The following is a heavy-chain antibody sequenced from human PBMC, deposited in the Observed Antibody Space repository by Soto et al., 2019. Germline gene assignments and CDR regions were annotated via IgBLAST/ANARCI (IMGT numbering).Heavy chain of an antibody. V-gene: IGHV4-61*08. D-gene: IGHD2-8*01. CDR2: IYNRWTT. CDR3: ARAICITCYFDL. CDR1: GASLTRGVYY. Sequence: LSLTPSVSGASLTRGVYYLSCALQPPGRQLEWIESIYNRWTTNYNHSLTSRVTISQDTSKNQVSVTVKYVTAADTAVYFCARAICITCYFDLWGQGTLVTVSS. J-gene: IGHJ4*02.